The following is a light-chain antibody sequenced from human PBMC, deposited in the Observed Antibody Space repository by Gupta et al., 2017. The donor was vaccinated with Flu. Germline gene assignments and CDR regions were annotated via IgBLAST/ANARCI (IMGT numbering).Light chain of an antibody. Sequence: TSSDVGGYNYVSWYQHHPGKAPKLMIYEVSDRPSGVSDRFSGSKSGNMASLTISGLQAEDEADYYCSSYTAGSTYVFGTGTRVTVL. CDR2: EVS. V-gene: IGLV2-14*01. CDR1: SSDVGGYNY. J-gene: IGLJ1*01. CDR3: SSYTAGSTYV.